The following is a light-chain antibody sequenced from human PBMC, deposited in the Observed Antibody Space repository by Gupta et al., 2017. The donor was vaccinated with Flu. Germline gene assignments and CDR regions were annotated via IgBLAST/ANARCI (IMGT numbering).Light chain of an antibody. CDR1: SDVITTYNS. Sequence: TSDVITTYNSVSWYQQHPGKAPKLILFEVDNRPSGVSARFSGSRSGNTASLTISGLQAEDGADYYCCSFTSSSTSMFGGGTRLTVL. CDR3: CSFTSSSTSM. J-gene: IGLJ3*02. V-gene: IGLV2-14*01. CDR2: EVD.